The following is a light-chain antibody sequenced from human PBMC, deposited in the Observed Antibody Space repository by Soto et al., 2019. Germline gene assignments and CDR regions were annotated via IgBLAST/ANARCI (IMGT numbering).Light chain of an antibody. CDR2: GAS. CDR3: HQYVISPMYT. CDR1: QSVSATY. Sequence: EIVLTQSPGTLSLSPGERATLSCRASQSVSATYLAWYQQKPGQAPRLLIYGASNRATGIPGRFTGSGSGTNFSLTIIRLEPEDYSAYFCHQYVISPMYTFGQGTKLEIK. J-gene: IGKJ2*01. V-gene: IGKV3-20*01.